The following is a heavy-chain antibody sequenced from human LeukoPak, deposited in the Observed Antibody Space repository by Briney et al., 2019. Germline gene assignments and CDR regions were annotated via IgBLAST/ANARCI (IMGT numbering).Heavy chain of an antibody. CDR2: INHSGST. J-gene: IGHJ4*02. D-gene: IGHD3-10*01. CDR1: GASISSYY. Sequence: KPSETLSLICTVSGASISSYYWSWIRQPPGKGLEWIGEINHSGSTNYNPSLKSRVTISVDTSKNQFSLKLSSVTAADTAVYYCARYRSDESGSGSYYNLYFDYWGQGTLVTVSS. V-gene: IGHV4-34*01. CDR3: ARYRSDESGSGSYYNLYFDY.